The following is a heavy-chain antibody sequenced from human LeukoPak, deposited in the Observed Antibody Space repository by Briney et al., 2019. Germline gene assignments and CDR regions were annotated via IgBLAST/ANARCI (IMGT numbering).Heavy chain of an antibody. CDR3: GGEPRLLDV. CDR1: GGSITSSY. J-gene: IGHJ6*04. V-gene: IGHV4-59*01. D-gene: IGHD2-15*01. CDR2: IYYSGTT. Sequence: SETLSLTRTVSGGSITSSYWSWFRQPPGGELESIGYIYYSGTTKSNPSLESRVTISVDTSKNQLSLKLSFVTAADTATYYCGGEPRLLDVWGKGITVTVSS.